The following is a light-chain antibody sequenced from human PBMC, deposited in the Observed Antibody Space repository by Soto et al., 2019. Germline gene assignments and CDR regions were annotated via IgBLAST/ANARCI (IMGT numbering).Light chain of an antibody. CDR3: QSYDYSLSGFWV. CDR1: RSNIGAGYD. V-gene: IGLV1-40*01. Sequence: QSVLTQPPSVSGAPGQRVTISCTGSRSNIGAGYDVHWYQHLPETAPKLLIYGNNNRPSGVPDRFSGSRSGTSASLAITGLQAEDEADYYCQSYDYSLSGFWVFGGGTKLTVL. CDR2: GNN. J-gene: IGLJ3*02.